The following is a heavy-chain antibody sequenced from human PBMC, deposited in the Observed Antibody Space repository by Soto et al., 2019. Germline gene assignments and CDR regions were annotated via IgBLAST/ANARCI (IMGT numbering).Heavy chain of an antibody. V-gene: IGHV1-8*01. D-gene: IGHD2-21*02. CDR3: ARGPPSYCGGDCYAL. CDR2: MNPNSGNT. CDR1: GYTFTSYD. Sequence: VASVKVSCKASGYTFTSYDINWVRQATGQGLEWMGWMNPNSGNTGYAQKFQGRVTMTRNTSISTAYMELSSLRSEDTAVYYCARGPPSYCGGDCYALWGQGTLVTVSS. J-gene: IGHJ4*02.